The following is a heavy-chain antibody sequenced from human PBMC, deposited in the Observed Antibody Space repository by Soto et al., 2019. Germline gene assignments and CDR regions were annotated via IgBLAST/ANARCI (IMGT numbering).Heavy chain of an antibody. CDR1: GFTFSSYG. CDR3: ASADCSGGSCPYHYYYYGMDV. J-gene: IGHJ6*02. V-gene: IGHV3-33*01. CDR2: IWYDGSNK. D-gene: IGHD2-15*01. Sequence: GGSLRLSCAASGFTFSSYGMHWVRQAPGKGLEWVAVIWYDGSNKYYADSVKGRFTISRDNSKNTLYLQMNSLRAEDTAVYYCASADCSGGSCPYHYYYYGMDVWGQGTTVTVSS.